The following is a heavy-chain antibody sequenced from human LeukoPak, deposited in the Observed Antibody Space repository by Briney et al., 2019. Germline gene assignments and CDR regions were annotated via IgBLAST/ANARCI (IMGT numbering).Heavy chain of an antibody. CDR1: GFTVSSNY. CDR3: AREEAFGVVIIPYFDY. D-gene: IGHD3-3*01. V-gene: IGHV4-34*01. CDR2: INHSGST. Sequence: PGGSLRLSCAASGFTVSSNYMSWVRQAPGKGLEWIWEINHSGSTNYNPSLKSRVTISVDTSKNQFSLKLSSVTAADTAVYYCAREEAFGVVIIPYFDYWGQGTLVTVSS. J-gene: IGHJ4*02.